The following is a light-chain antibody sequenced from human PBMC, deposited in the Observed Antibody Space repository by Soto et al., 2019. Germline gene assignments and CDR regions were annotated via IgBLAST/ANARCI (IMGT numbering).Light chain of an antibody. CDR1: QSVYSSR. J-gene: IGKJ3*01. Sequence: EIVLTQSPGTLSLSPGERATLSCRASQSVYSSRLAWHQQRSGQAPRLLIYDAYIRATGIPDRFGGSGSGTDFTLTISRLEPEDFAVYYCQQYGSSPFTFGPGTKVDIK. V-gene: IGKV3-20*01. CDR2: DAY. CDR3: QQYGSSPFT.